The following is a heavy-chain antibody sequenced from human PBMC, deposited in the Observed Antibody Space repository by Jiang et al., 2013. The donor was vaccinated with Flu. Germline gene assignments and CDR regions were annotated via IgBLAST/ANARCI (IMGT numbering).Heavy chain of an antibody. CDR1: GFTFNSHA. CDR2: LSASAADV. J-gene: IGHJ4*02. D-gene: IGHD4-11*01. V-gene: IGHV3-23*04. CDR3: AKGTSYDYTNYGSALSDY. Sequence: VQLVESGGGLVQPGGSLRLSCVGSGFTFNSHAMSWVRQAPGKGLEWVADLSASAADVHYADSAKGRFTISRDNSQNTLYLQMNSLRAEDTAIYYCAKGTSYDYTNYGSALSDYWGQGTVVTVSS.